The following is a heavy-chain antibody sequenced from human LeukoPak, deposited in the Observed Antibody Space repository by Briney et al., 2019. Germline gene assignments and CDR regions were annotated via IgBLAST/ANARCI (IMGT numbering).Heavy chain of an antibody. CDR1: GFTFSDYY. CDR2: ISSSGSTI. D-gene: IGHD6-6*01. Sequence: GGSLRLSCAASGFTFSDYYMSWIRQAPGKGLEWVSYISSSGSTIYYADSVEGRFTISRDNAKNSLYLQMNSLRAEDTAVYYCAREGSYSSSSMPDYWGQGTLVTVSS. V-gene: IGHV3-11*04. CDR3: AREGSYSSSSMPDY. J-gene: IGHJ4*02.